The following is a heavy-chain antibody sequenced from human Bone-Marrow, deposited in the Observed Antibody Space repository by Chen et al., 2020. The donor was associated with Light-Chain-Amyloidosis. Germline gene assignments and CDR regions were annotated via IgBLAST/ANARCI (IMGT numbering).Heavy chain of an antibody. V-gene: IGHV5-51*01. CDR3: TRGGRVGPPVDEAFDI. CDR2: IYPDDFDT. Sequence: EVQLVQSGAEVKKPGDSLTISCKGSGDTFSNYWIGWVRQMPGKGLEWMGLIYPDDFDTRYSPSFEGQVTISADKSITTAYLQWSRLRASDTAMYYCTRGGRVGPPVDEAFDIWGQGTMVTVSS. D-gene: IGHD3-16*01. J-gene: IGHJ3*02. CDR1: GDTFSNYW.